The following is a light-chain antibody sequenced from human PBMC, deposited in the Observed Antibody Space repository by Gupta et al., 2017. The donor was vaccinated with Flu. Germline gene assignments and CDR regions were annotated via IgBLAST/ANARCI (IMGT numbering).Light chain of an antibody. CDR3: QVEASSRWT. V-gene: IGKV3-20*01. CDR1: QSVSSSY. Sequence: EIVLTQSPGTLSLSPGERATLSCRASQSVSSSYLAWYQQKPGQAPRLLIYGASSRATGIPDTSTGSRSVTDFTLTISRLVPEDFAVSYCQVEASSRWTFGQGTRLEIK. J-gene: IGKJ1*01. CDR2: GAS.